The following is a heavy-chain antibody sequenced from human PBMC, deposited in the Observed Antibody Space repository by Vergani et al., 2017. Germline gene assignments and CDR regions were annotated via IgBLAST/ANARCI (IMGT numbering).Heavy chain of an antibody. CDR3: ARDSEWLRFDY. CDR2: SNTNTGNP. V-gene: IGHV7-4-1*02. CDR1: GYTFTDYY. Sequence: VQLVQSGAEVKKPGATVKISCTVSGYTFTDYYMHWVQQAPGKGLEWMGWSNTNTGNPTYAQGFTGRFVFSLDTSGSTAYLQISSLKAEDTAVYYCARDSEWLRFDYWGQGTLVTVSS. D-gene: IGHD5-12*01. J-gene: IGHJ4*02.